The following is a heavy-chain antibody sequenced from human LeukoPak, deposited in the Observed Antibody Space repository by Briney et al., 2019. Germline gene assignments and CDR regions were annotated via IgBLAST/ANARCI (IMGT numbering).Heavy chain of an antibody. CDR1: GGSISSYY. V-gene: IGHV4-4*07. Sequence: SETLSLTCTVSGGSISSYYCSWIRQPAGKGLEWIGRIYTSGSTNYNPSLKSRVTMSVDTSKNQFSLKLSSVTAADTAVYYCARDGRRCSGGSCYSTGVDYWGQGTLVTVSS. CDR3: ARDGRRCSGGSCYSTGVDY. J-gene: IGHJ4*02. D-gene: IGHD2-15*01. CDR2: IYTSGST.